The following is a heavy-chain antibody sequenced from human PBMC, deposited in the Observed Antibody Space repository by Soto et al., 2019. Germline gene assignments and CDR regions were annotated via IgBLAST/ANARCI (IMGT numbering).Heavy chain of an antibody. V-gene: IGHV4-38-2*02. Sequence: SETLSLTCAVSGYSISSGYYWGWIRQTPGKGLEWIGSVYHSGATYYNPSLQSRVSISVDTSKSQFSLKLISATAADTGTYYCARERSFARPAGWFEPWGQGTQVTVSS. J-gene: IGHJ5*02. D-gene: IGHD6-13*01. CDR2: VYHSGAT. CDR1: GYSISSGYY. CDR3: ARERSFARPAGWFEP.